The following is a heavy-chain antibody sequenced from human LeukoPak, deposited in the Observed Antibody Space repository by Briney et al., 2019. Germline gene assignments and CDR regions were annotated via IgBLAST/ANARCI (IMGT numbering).Heavy chain of an antibody. CDR3: ARDSGWELLRGPFDY. J-gene: IGHJ4*02. CDR1: GFTFSSFA. Sequence: PGGSLRLSCSASGFTFSSFAMHWVRQAPGKGLEWVAVIAYDTSNKYYADSVKGRFTISRDNSKNTLYLQMNSLRAEDTAVYHCARDSGWELLRGPFDYWGQGTLVTVSS. V-gene: IGHV3-30-3*01. CDR2: IAYDTSNK. D-gene: IGHD1-26*01.